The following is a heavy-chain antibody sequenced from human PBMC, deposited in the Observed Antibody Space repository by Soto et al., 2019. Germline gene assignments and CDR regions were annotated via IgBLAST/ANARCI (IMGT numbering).Heavy chain of an antibody. Sequence: PSETLSLTCTVSGGSISSGGYYWSWIRQHPGKGLEWIGYIYYSGSTYYNPSLKSRVTISVDTSKNQFSLKLSSVTAADTAVYYCARVKVEMATIIDYWGQGTLVTVSS. CDR1: GGSISSGGYY. CDR2: IYYSGST. J-gene: IGHJ4*02. CDR3: ARVKVEMATIIDY. V-gene: IGHV4-31*03. D-gene: IGHD5-12*01.